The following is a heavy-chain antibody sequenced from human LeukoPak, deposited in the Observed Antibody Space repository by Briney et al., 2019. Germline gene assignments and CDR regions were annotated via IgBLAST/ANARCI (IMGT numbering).Heavy chain of an antibody. CDR1: GGAFSGYY. Sequence: PSETLSLTCAVYGGAFSGYYWNWIRQPPGKGLEWIGEINHSGSTNYNPSLKSRVTTSVDTSQNQFSLKLNSVTAADTAVYYCARDTYYYGSGIDYWGQGTLVTVSS. CDR3: ARDTYYYGSGIDY. D-gene: IGHD3-10*01. CDR2: INHSGST. J-gene: IGHJ4*02. V-gene: IGHV4-34*01.